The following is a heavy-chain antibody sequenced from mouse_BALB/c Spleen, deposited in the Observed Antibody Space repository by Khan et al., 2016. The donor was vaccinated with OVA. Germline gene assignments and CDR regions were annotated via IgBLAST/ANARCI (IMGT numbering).Heavy chain of an antibody. CDR2: IWSAGST. Sequence: QVQLKQSGPGLVQPSQSLSITCTVSGFSLNNYSVHWVRQSPGKGLEWLGVIWSAGSTDYNAAFIYRLTIRTDNSRCQVFFKMNSLQPNDTTIDDCARRVYDYGRGALFSYWGQGTLVTVSA. CDR1: GFSLNNYS. V-gene: IGHV2-2*02. CDR3: ARRVYDYGRGALFSY. J-gene: IGHJ3*01. D-gene: IGHD2-4*01.